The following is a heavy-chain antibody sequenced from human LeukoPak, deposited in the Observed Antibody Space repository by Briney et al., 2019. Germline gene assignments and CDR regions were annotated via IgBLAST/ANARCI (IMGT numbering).Heavy chain of an antibody. J-gene: IGHJ4*02. CDR3: ARGWEQWLVGGGYFDY. Sequence: ASVKVSCKASGYTFTGYYMHWVRQAPGQGLEWMGWINPNSGGTNYAQKFQGRVTMTRDTSISTAYMELSRLRSDDTAVYYCARGWEQWLVGGGYFDYWGQGTLVTVPS. D-gene: IGHD6-19*01. V-gene: IGHV1-2*02. CDR2: INPNSGGT. CDR1: GYTFTGYY.